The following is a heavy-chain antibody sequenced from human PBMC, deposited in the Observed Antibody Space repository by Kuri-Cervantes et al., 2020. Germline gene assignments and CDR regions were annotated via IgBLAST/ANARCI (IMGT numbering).Heavy chain of an antibody. CDR2: IKSRVDGGAI. CDR3: TTEGAQWLVFSDAFDI. Sequence: AGSLSLTCAASGFIFSSYAMSWVRQAPGKGLEWVGRIKSRVDGGAIDYAAPVKVRFIISRDDSKNMLYLQMNSLKSEDTALYYCTTEGAQWLVFSDAFDIWGQGTMVTVSS. CDR1: GFIFSSYA. V-gene: IGHV3-15*01. D-gene: IGHD6-19*01. J-gene: IGHJ3*02.